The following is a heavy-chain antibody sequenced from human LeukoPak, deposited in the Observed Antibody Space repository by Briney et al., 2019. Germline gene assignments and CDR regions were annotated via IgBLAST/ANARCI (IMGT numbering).Heavy chain of an antibody. J-gene: IGHJ4*02. Sequence: SEILSLTCTVSGGSISSGDYYWSWIRQPPGKGLEWIGYIYYSGSTYYNPSLKSRVTISVDTSKNQFSLKLSSVTAADTAVYYCAREHLTIFGVVDYWGQGTLVTVSS. CDR1: GGSISSGDYY. CDR2: IYYSGST. D-gene: IGHD3-3*01. V-gene: IGHV4-30-4*08. CDR3: AREHLTIFGVVDY.